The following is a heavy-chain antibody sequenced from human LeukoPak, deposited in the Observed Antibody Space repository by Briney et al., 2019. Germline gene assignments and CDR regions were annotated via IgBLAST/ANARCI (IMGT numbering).Heavy chain of an antibody. CDR3: ARLLGSYFDY. J-gene: IGHJ4*02. CDR1: GFTFSSYA. CDR2: ISGSGGST. D-gene: IGHD7-27*01. Sequence: GGSLRLSCAASGFTFSSYAVSWVRQAPGKGLEWVSAISGSGGSTYYADSVKGRFTISRDNSKNTLYLQMNNLRAEDTAVYYCARLLGSYFDYWGQGTLVTVSS. V-gene: IGHV3-23*01.